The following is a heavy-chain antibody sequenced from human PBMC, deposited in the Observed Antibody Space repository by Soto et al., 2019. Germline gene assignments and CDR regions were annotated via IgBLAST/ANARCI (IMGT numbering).Heavy chain of an antibody. CDR1: GGTFSSYT. V-gene: IGHV1-69*02. D-gene: IGHD5-18*01. Sequence: QVQLVQSGAEVKKPGSSVKVSCKASGGTFSSYTISWVRQAPGQGLECMGRIIPILGIANYAQKFQGRVTITADKSTSTAYMELSSLRSEDTDVYYCARALGYSDGSYYYYGMDVWGQGTTVTVSS. J-gene: IGHJ6*02. CDR3: ARALGYSDGSYYYYGMDV. CDR2: IIPILGIA.